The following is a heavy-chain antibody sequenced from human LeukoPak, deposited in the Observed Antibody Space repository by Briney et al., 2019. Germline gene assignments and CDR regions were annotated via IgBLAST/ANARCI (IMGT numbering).Heavy chain of an antibody. CDR1: GFTVSSNY. D-gene: IGHD6-13*01. J-gene: IGHJ5*02. Sequence: GGSLRLSCAASGFTVSSNYMSWVRQAPGKGLEWVSVIYSGGSTYYADSVKGRFTISRDNSKNTLYLQMNSLRAEDTAVYYCARARIAAAPWFDPWGQGTLVTVSS. V-gene: IGHV3-53*01. CDR2: IYSGGST. CDR3: ARARIAAAPWFDP.